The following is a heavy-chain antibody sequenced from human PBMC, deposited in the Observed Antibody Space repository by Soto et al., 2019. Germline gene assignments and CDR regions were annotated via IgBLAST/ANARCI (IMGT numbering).Heavy chain of an antibody. Sequence: GGSLRLSCAASGFTFSSYAMSWVRQAPGKGLEWVSAISGSGGSTYYADSVKGRFTISRDNSKNTLYLQMNSLRAEDTAVYYCAKRTGYGGARFGYYYMDVWGKGTTVTVSS. J-gene: IGHJ6*03. CDR2: ISGSGGST. CDR3: AKRTGYGGARFGYYYMDV. V-gene: IGHV3-23*01. D-gene: IGHD4-17*01. CDR1: GFTFSSYA.